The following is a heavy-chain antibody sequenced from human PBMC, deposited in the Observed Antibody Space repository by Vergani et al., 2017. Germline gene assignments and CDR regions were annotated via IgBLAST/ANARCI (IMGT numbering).Heavy chain of an antibody. V-gene: IGHV4-61*10. D-gene: IGHD6-13*01. CDR1: GGSVSSGNYY. Sequence: QVQLQESGPGLVKPSETLSLTCTVSGGSVSSGNYYWSWIRQPAGKGLAWIGYIYYSGSTNYNPSLKSRVTISVDTSKNQFSLKLNSVTAADTAVYYCARGYSSSWTGGYFDYWGQGTLVTVSS. CDR3: ARGYSSSWTGGYFDY. CDR2: IYYSGST. J-gene: IGHJ4*02.